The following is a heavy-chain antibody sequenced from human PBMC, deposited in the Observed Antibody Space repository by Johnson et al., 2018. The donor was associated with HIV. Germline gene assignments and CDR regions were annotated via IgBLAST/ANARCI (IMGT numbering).Heavy chain of an antibody. CDR2: IRYDGTNK. CDR3: TTDENCGGDCYSGDAFDI. J-gene: IGHJ3*02. Sequence: QVQLVESGGGVVQPGGSLRLSCAASGFTFSSSAMHWVRQAPGKGLERVAFIRYDGTNKYYADSVKGRFTISREKSKNTLYLQMNSLKTEDTAVYYCTTDENCGGDCYSGDAFDIWGQGTMVTVSS. D-gene: IGHD2-21*01. V-gene: IGHV3-30*02. CDR1: GFTFSSSA.